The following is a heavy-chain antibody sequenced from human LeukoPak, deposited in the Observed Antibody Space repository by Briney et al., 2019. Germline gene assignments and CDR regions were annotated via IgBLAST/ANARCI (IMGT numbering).Heavy chain of an antibody. D-gene: IGHD2-15*01. CDR3: ARDVGQGWFDP. CDR2: VSAYNGNT. CDR1: GYTFTSYG. J-gene: IGHJ5*02. V-gene: IGHV1-18*01. Sequence: ASVKVSCKASGYTFTSYGISWVRQAPGQGLEWMGWVSAYNGNTNYAQKFQGRVTMTRDTSISTAYMELSRLRSDDTAVYYCARDVGQGWFDPWGQGTLVTVSS.